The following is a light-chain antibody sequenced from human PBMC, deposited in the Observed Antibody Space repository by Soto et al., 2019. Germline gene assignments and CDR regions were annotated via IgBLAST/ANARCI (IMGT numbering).Light chain of an antibody. CDR2: GAS. CDR1: QSVSSSY. Sequence: IVLPQSQCTLSLSAGERATLSGGSSQSVSSSYLAWYQQKPGQAPRLLIYGASSRATGIPDRFSGSGFGTEFTLTISSLQPEDFATYYCQQASSFPPTFGQRTLLEI. CDR3: QQASSFPPT. V-gene: IGKV3-20*01. J-gene: IGKJ5*01.